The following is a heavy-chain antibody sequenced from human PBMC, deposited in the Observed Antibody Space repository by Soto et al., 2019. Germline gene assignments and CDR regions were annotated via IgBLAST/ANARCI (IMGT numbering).Heavy chain of an antibody. D-gene: IGHD6-19*01. CDR2: SSASGRSR. V-gene: IGHV3-23*01. J-gene: IGHJ4*02. CDR1: GIEFSSYA. Sequence: VGSLRLSCVASGIEFSSYAMSWVRQAPGKGLEWVSISSASGRSRYHADSVKGQFTISRDNSKNTLYLHMTNLRAEDTAVYYCAKDGNWLDVYFDVWGQGTPVTVSS. CDR3: AKDGNWLDVYFDV.